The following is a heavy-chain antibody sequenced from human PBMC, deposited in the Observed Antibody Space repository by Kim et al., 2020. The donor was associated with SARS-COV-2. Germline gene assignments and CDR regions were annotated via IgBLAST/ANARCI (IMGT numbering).Heavy chain of an antibody. CDR2: INSDGSRI. J-gene: IGHJ4*02. V-gene: IGHV3-74*01. CDR1: GFTFSSYW. CDR3: ARGHLGELSSNDY. Sequence: GGSLRLSCAASGFTFSSYWMHWVRQAPGKGLVWVSRINSDGSRIGYADSVKGRFTISRDNAKNTLYLQMNSLRAEDTAVYYCARGHLGELSSNDYWGQGTMVTVSS. D-gene: IGHD3-16*02.